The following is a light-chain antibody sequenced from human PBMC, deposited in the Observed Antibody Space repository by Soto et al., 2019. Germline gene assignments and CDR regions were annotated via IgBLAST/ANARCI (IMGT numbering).Light chain of an antibody. Sequence: QSVLTQPPSVSGAPGQRVTISCTGSSSNIGAGYDVHWYQQLPGTAPKLLIYGNSNRPSGVPDRFSGSKSDTSASLAITGLQAEDEADYYCQSYDSSLSGYVVFGGGTKLIVL. CDR1: SSNIGAGYD. CDR3: QSYDSSLSGYVV. CDR2: GNS. V-gene: IGLV1-40*01. J-gene: IGLJ2*01.